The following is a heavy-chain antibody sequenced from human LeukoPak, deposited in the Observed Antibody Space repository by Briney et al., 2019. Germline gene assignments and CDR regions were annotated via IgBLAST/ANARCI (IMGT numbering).Heavy chain of an antibody. CDR1: GGTFSSYA. CDR2: IIPIFGTA. CDR3: ARPEDWNDQGFDY. Sequence: ASVKVSCKASGGTFSSYAISWVRQAPGQGLEWMGGIIPIFGTANYAQKFQGRVTITADESASIAYMELSSLRSEDTAVYYCARPEDWNDQGFDYWGQGTLVTVSS. V-gene: IGHV1-69*13. J-gene: IGHJ4*02. D-gene: IGHD1-1*01.